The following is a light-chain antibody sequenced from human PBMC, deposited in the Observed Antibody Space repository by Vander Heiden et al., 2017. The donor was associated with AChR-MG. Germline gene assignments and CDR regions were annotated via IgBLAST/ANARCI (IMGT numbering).Light chain of an antibody. CDR1: SLRSYY. Sequence: SAVSVALGQTVRITCPGDSLRSYYASWYQQKPGQAPVLVLYDKNNRPSGIPDRFSGSSSGNTASLTITGAQAEDEADYYCNSRDSSGNHVVFGGGTKLTVL. J-gene: IGLJ2*01. CDR3: NSRDSSGNHVV. V-gene: IGLV3-19*01. CDR2: DKN.